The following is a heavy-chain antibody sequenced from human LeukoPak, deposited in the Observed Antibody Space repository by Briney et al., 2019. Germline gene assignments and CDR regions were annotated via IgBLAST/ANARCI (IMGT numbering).Heavy chain of an antibody. CDR3: ARDLVYGDYVFDY. CDR1: VGSNRISSYY. D-gene: IGHD4-17*01. V-gene: IGHV4-39*07. CDR2: IYYSGST. J-gene: IGHJ4*02. Sequence: PSETLSLTCTVSVGSNRISSYYWGSIRQPPGEGLEWIGWIYYSGSTYYIPSLKSRVTMSVDTSKNQFSLKLSSVTAADTAVYYCARDLVYGDYVFDYWGQGTLVTVSS.